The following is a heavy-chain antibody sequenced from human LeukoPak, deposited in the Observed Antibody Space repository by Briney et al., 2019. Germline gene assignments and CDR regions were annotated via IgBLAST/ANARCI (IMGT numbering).Heavy chain of an antibody. D-gene: IGHD3-10*01. V-gene: IGHV1-46*01. CDR1: GYTFTSYY. Sequence: ASVKVSCKASGYTFTSYYMHWVRQAPGQGLEWMGIINPSGGSTSYAQRFQGRVTMTRDTSTSTVYMELSSLRSEDTAVYYCARDLPMVRGVMHAFDIWGQGTMVTVSS. CDR2: INPSGGST. CDR3: ARDLPMVRGVMHAFDI. J-gene: IGHJ3*02.